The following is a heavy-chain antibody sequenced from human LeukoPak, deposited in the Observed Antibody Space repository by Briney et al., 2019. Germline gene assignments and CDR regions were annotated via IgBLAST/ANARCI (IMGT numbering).Heavy chain of an antibody. V-gene: IGHV3-30*18. Sequence: GGSLRLSCAASGFTFSSYGMHWVRQAPGKGLEWVAVISYDGSNKYYADSVKGRFTISRDNSENTLYLQMNSLRAEDTAVCYCAKERGYRAFDPWGQGTLVTVSS. J-gene: IGHJ5*02. CDR3: AKERGYRAFDP. D-gene: IGHD2-15*01. CDR2: ISYDGSNK. CDR1: GFTFSSYG.